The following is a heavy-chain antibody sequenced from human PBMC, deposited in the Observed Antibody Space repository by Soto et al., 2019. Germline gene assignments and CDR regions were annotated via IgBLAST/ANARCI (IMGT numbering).Heavy chain of an antibody. J-gene: IGHJ6*02. D-gene: IGHD3-22*01. CDR3: AKDPTYDSSGYYLYYGMDV. CDR2: ISYDGSYK. V-gene: IGHV3-30*18. Sequence: GGSLRLSCAASGFTFSSYWMHWVRQAPGKGLEWVGLISYDGSYKYYAESMKGRFTISRDNSKNTLYLQLNSLRAADTAVYYCAKDPTYDSSGYYLYYGMDVRGQGTTXTVSS. CDR1: GFTFSSYW.